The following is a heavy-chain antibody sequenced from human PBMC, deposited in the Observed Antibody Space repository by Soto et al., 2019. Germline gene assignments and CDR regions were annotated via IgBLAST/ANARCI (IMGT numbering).Heavy chain of an antibody. CDR3: ARVPDR. J-gene: IGHJ5*02. D-gene: IGHD2-2*01. CDR2: IYHSGST. CDR1: PCSTSRAGYS. Sequence: PSETLSLTCAVSPCSTSRAGYSWSWIRQPPGKGLEWIGYIYHSGSTYYNPSLKSRVTISVDRSKNQFSLKLSSVTPADTAVYYCARVPDRWGQGTLVTVSS. V-gene: IGHV4-30-2*01.